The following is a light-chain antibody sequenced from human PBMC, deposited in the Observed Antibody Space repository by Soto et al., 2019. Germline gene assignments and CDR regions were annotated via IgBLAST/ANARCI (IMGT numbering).Light chain of an antibody. CDR2: GAS. J-gene: IGKJ1*01. CDR3: QQYAHSPWT. V-gene: IGKV3-20*01. CDR1: QTVSGNL. Sequence: EVVLTQSPGTLSLSPGERATLSCRASQTVSGNLLAWYKQKRGQTPRLXIYGASGRASGIPDRFSGSASGTEFTLTISRLQPEDFAVYFCQQYAHSPWTFGQGTKVDIK.